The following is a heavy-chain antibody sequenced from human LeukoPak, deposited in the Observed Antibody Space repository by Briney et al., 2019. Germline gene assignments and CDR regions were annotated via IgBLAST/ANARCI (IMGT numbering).Heavy chain of an antibody. D-gene: IGHD1-26*01. CDR3: ARRVYSGSYNWYFDL. Sequence: SETLSLTCTVSGSSISTSTYYWGWIRQPPGKGLEWIGSISYSGSTYNHPSLKSRVTISVDTSKNQFSLKLSSVTAPDTAVYYCARRVYSGSYNWYFDLWGRGTLVTVSS. CDR2: ISYSGST. V-gene: IGHV4-39*01. J-gene: IGHJ2*01. CDR1: GSSISTSTYY.